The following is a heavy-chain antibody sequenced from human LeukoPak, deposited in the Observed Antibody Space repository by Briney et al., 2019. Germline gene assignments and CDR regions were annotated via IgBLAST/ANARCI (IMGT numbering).Heavy chain of an antibody. D-gene: IGHD3-10*01. CDR2: ISGSGTNT. CDR3: AKRRHYYGSGDYYRDH. J-gene: IGHJ4*02. Sequence: GGSLRLSCAASGFTFSTYAMSWVRQAPGKGLEWVSSISGSGTNTYYAYSVKGRFTISRDNSRNLLFLQMSSLRVEYKAVYYCAKRRHYYGSGDYYRDHWGQGTLVTVSS. V-gene: IGHV3-23*01. CDR1: GFTFSTYA.